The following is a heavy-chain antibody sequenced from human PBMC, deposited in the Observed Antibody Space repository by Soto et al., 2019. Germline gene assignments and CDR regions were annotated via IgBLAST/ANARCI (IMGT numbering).Heavy chain of an antibody. V-gene: IGHV1-8*01. D-gene: IGHD6-13*01. J-gene: IGHJ4*02. Sequence: ASVKVSCKASGYTFTSYDINWVRQATGQGLEWMGWMNPNSGNTGYAQKFQGRVTMTRNTSISTAYMELSSLKSQDTAVYYCVRDSGAKLSSSWGQGTLVTVSS. CDR2: MNPNSGNT. CDR1: GYTFTSYD. CDR3: VRDSGAKLSSS.